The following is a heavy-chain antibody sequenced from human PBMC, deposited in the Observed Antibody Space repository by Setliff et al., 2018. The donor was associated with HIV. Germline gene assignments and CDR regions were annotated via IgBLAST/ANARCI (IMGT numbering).Heavy chain of an antibody. J-gene: IGHJ3*02. CDR3: ARRRFMITFGGVIGRNAFDI. Sequence: TSETLSLTCTVSGGSISSSSYYWGWIRQPPGKGLEWIGSIYYSGSTYYNPSLKSRVTISVDTSKNQFSLKLSSVTAADTAVYYCARRRFMITFGGVIGRNAFDIWGQGTMVTV. CDR2: IYYSGST. V-gene: IGHV4-39*07. CDR1: GGSISSSSYY. D-gene: IGHD3-16*02.